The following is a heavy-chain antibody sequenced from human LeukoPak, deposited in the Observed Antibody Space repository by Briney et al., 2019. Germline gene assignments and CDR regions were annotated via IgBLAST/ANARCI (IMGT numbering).Heavy chain of an antibody. J-gene: IGHJ3*02. Sequence: ASGKVSCKASGYTFTGYYMHWVRQAPGQGLEWMGWINPNSGGTNYAQKFQGRVTMTRDTSISTAYMELSRLRSDDTAVYYCAISTVTTSYDAFDIWGQGTMVTVSS. CDR1: GYTFTGYY. CDR3: AISTVTTSYDAFDI. V-gene: IGHV1-2*02. CDR2: INPNSGGT. D-gene: IGHD4-17*01.